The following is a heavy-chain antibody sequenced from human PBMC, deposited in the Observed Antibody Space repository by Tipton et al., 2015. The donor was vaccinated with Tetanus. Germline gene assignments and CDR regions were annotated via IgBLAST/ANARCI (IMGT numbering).Heavy chain of an antibody. CDR2: INPNSGGT. CDR1: GYTLTELS. J-gene: IGHJ4*02. D-gene: IGHD5-24*01. V-gene: IGHV1-2*06. Sequence: QSGAEVKKPGASVKVSCKVSGYTLTELSMHWVRQAPGQGLEWMGRINPNSGGTNYAQKFQGRVTMTRDTSISTAYMELSRLRSDDTAVYYCARDTEEIMYYFDYWGQGTLVTVSS. CDR3: ARDTEEIMYYFDY.